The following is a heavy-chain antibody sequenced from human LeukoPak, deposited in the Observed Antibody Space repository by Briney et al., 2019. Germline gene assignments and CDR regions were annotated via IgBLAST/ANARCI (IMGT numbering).Heavy chain of an antibody. CDR1: GYTLTELS. J-gene: IGHJ6*03. CDR2: FDPEDGET. Sequence: ASVKVSCKVSGYTLTELSMHWVRQAPGKGLEWMGGFDPEDGETIYAQKFQGRVTMTEDTSTDTAYMELSSLRSEDTAVYYCATYDGSIYDSSWGRPRNYYYYMDVWGKGTTVTISS. CDR3: ATYDGSIYDSSWGRPRNYYYYMDV. D-gene: IGHD3-22*01. V-gene: IGHV1-24*01.